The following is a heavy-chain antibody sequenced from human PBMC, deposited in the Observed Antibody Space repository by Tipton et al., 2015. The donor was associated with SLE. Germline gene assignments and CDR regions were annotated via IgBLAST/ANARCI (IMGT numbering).Heavy chain of an antibody. CDR2: IYYSGST. J-gene: IGHJ4*02. CDR1: GSSISSSSYY. V-gene: IGHV4-39*07. Sequence: TLSLTCTVSGSSISSSSYYWGWIRQPPGKGLESIGSIYYSGSTYYNPSLKSRVTISVDTSKNQFSLKLSSVTAADTAVYYCARGGRGSSSWYRVFDYWGQGTLVTVSS. D-gene: IGHD6-13*01. CDR3: ARGGRGSSSWYRVFDY.